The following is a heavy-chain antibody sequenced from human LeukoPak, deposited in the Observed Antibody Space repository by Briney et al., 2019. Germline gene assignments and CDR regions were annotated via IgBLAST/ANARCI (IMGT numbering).Heavy chain of an antibody. CDR2: IVSNGGNI. CDR1: GFTFSGSA. D-gene: IGHD6-19*01. CDR3: VKDMAVAGREWFDP. V-gene: IGHV3-64D*06. Sequence: PGGSLRLSCAASGFTFSGSAIHWVRQAPGKGLEYVSGIVSNGGNIYYADSVKGRFIISRDNSKNTLYLQMSSLRAEDTAVYYCVKDMAVAGREWFDPWGQGTLVTVSS. J-gene: IGHJ5*02.